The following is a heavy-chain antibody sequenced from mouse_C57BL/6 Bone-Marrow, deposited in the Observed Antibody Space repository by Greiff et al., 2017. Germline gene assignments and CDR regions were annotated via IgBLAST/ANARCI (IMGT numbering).Heavy chain of an antibody. J-gene: IGHJ2*01. CDR2: ISDGGSYT. D-gene: IGHD1-1*01. Sequence: EVKLMESGGGLVKPGGSLKLSCAASGFTFSSYAMSWVRQTPEKRLEWVATISDGGSYTYYPDNVKGRFTISRDNATNNLYLQMSHLKSEDTAMYYCARDTLITTVVSSFDYWGQGTTLTVSS. V-gene: IGHV5-4*01. CDR3: ARDTLITTVVSSFDY. CDR1: GFTFSSYA.